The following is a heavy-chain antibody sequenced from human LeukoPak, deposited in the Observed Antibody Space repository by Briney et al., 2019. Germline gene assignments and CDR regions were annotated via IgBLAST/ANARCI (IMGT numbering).Heavy chain of an antibody. Sequence: SETLSLTCAVYGGSFSGYYWSWIRQPPGKGLEWIGEINHSGSTNYNPSLKSRVTISVDTSKNQFSLKLTSVTAADTAVYYCARGQFRVAATDYWGQGTLVTVSS. CDR3: ARGQFRVAATDY. J-gene: IGHJ4*02. D-gene: IGHD2-15*01. CDR2: INHSGST. CDR1: GGSFSGYY. V-gene: IGHV4-34*01.